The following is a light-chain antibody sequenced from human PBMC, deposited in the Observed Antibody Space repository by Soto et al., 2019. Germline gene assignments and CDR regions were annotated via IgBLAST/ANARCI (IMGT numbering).Light chain of an antibody. CDR2: DAS. CDR3: QQYDDLPIT. CDR1: QDISDF. Sequence: GGRVTITCQASQDISDFLNWYQQKPGKAPKILIYDASNLQTGVPSRFSGRGSGTDFTFTISSLQPDDSGTYYCQQYDDLPITFGQGTRLETK. J-gene: IGKJ5*01. V-gene: IGKV1-33*01.